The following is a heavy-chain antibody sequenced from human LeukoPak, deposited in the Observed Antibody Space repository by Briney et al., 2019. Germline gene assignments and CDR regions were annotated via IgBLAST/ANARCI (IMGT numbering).Heavy chain of an antibody. CDR2: IYYSGST. Sequence: SETLSLTCTVSGGSISSSSYYWGWIRQPPGKGLEWIGSIYYSGSTYYNPSLKSRVTISVDTSKNQFSLKLSSVTAADTAVYYCAREGGWVLWGQGTLVTVSS. V-gene: IGHV4-39*02. J-gene: IGHJ4*02. CDR1: GGSISSSSYY. CDR3: AREGGWVL. D-gene: IGHD1-1*01.